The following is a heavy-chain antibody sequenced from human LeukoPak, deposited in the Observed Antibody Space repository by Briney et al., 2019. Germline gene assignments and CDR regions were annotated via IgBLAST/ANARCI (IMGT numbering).Heavy chain of an antibody. CDR3: ARDGDLCNSCLFSAWMAFDI. Sequence: GGSVRLSCAPSGLTFNNYGMHWVRHAPGRGLGWGAVIWYDGSTKYYEECGRGRLTIFRDNSKHPLYLQMNGLRVEDTAVYDCARDGDLCNSCLFSAWMAFDIWGQRTMVTAS. CDR1: GLTFNNYG. CDR2: IWYDGSTK. D-gene: IGHD2/OR15-2a*01. V-gene: IGHV3-33*01. J-gene: IGHJ3*02.